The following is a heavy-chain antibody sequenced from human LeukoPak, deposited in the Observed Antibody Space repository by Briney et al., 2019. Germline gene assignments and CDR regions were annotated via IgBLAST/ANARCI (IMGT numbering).Heavy chain of an antibody. V-gene: IGHV3-9*01. CDR2: ISWNSGSI. D-gene: IGHD1-26*01. J-gene: IGHJ4*02. CDR1: GFTFDDYA. CDR3: AKVTYSGSYLAHFDY. Sequence: GGSLRLSCAASGFTFDDYAMHWVRQAPGKGLEWVSGISWNSGSIGYADSVKGRFTISRDNAKNSLYLQMNSLRAEDTALYYCAKVTYSGSYLAHFDYWGQGTLVTVSS.